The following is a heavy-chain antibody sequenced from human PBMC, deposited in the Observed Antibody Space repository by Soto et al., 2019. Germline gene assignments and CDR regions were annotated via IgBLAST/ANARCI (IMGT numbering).Heavy chain of an antibody. CDR2: IYDSGST. J-gene: IGHJ5*02. V-gene: IGHV4-39*07. D-gene: IGHD1-26*01. CDR3: ARDLSGSFYRWFDP. Sequence: PSETLSLTCTVSGGSISSSDYYWGWIRQPPGKGLEWIGNIYDSGSTSYNPSLKSRVTISVDTSKNQFSLKLSSVTAADTAAYYCARDLSGSFYRWFDPWGQGTLVTVSS. CDR1: GGSISSSDYY.